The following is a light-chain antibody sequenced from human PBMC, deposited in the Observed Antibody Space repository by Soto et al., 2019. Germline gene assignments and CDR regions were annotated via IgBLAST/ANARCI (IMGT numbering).Light chain of an antibody. Sequence: QSALTQPASVSGSPGQSITISCTGTSSDVGGYKYVSWYQQHPGKAPKVMIYDVSNRPSGVSNRFSGSKSGNTASLTISGLQAEEEADDYCSSYTRSSTLVFGGGTKLTVL. CDR2: DVS. J-gene: IGLJ2*01. V-gene: IGLV2-14*01. CDR3: SSYTRSSTLV. CDR1: SSDVGGYKY.